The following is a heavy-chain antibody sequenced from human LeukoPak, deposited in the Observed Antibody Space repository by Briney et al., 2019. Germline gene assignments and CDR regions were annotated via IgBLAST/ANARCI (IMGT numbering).Heavy chain of an antibody. Sequence: GGSLRLSCAASGFTFSTYTMYWVRHPPGKRLEWVSAISGSGDSTYYADSVQGRFTISRDNSKSTLCLQMNSLRAEDTAVYYCAKQLGYCSDGSCYFPYWGQGTLVTVSS. J-gene: IGHJ4*02. CDR2: ISGSGDST. CDR3: AKQLGYCSDGSCYFPY. V-gene: IGHV3-23*01. D-gene: IGHD2-15*01. CDR1: GFTFSTYT.